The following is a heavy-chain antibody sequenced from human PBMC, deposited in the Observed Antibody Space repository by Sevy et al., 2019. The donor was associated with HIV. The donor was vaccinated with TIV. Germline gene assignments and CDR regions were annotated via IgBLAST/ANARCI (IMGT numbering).Heavy chain of an antibody. V-gene: IGHV3-30-3*01. J-gene: IGHJ4*02. CDR3: ARGFITMFRGATLDY. Sequence: GGSLRLSCAASGFTFSSYAMHWVRQAPGKGLEWVAVISYDGSNKYYADSVKGRFTISRDNSKNTLYLQMNSLRAEDTAGYYCARGFITMFRGATLDYWGQGTLVTVSS. D-gene: IGHD3-10*01. CDR1: GFTFSSYA. CDR2: ISYDGSNK.